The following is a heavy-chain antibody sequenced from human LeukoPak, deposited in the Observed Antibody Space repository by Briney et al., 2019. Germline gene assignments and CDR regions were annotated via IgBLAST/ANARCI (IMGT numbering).Heavy chain of an antibody. V-gene: IGHV1-46*01. CDR1: GYTFTSFY. J-gene: IGHJ4*02. D-gene: IGHD3-22*01. CDR3: ARGASYYDSSASIDY. Sequence: ASVKVSCKASGYTFTSFYMYWVRQAPGQGLEWMGIINPSGGSTSYAQKFQGRLTMTRDTSTSTVYMELSSLRSEDTAVYYCARGASYYDSSASIDYWGQGTLVTVSS. CDR2: INPSGGST.